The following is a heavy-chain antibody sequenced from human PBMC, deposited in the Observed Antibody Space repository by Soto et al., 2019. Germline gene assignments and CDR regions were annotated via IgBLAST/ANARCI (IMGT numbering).Heavy chain of an antibody. CDR1: GFTFSDRY. Sequence: QVQLVESGGGLVKPGGSLRLSCAASGFTFSDRYMSWIRQAPGKGPEWVSYISNSGSSIYYADSVKGRLTISRDNAKNSRYLQMNSLRAEDTAVYFCARAVGRGNGAHFDYWGQGTLVTVSS. D-gene: IGHD3-10*01. V-gene: IGHV3-11*01. CDR3: ARAVGRGNGAHFDY. CDR2: ISNSGSSI. J-gene: IGHJ4*02.